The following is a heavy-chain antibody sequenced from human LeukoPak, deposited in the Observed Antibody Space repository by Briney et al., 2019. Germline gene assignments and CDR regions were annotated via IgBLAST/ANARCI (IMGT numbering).Heavy chain of an antibody. J-gene: IGHJ4*02. CDR3: AKGGYCSSTSCLAIY. CDR2: ISGSGGST. D-gene: IGHD2-2*01. CDR1: GFTFSSCA. Sequence: GGSLRLSCAASGFTFSSCAMSWVRQAPGKGLEWVSAISGSGGSTYYADSVKGRFTISRDNSKNTLYLQMNSLRAEDTAVYYCAKGGYCSSTSCLAIYWGQGTLVTVSS. V-gene: IGHV3-23*01.